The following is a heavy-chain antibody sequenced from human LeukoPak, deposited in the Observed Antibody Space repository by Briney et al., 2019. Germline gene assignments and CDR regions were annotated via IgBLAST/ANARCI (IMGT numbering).Heavy chain of an antibody. J-gene: IGHJ1*01. Sequence: GGSLRLSCEGSGFTFSNYWMGWVRQDPGKGLQWVANIKTDGSEKYYVDSVKGRFTISRDNAMNSLYLQMNSLRAEDTAVYYCATYSSLNRREFQYWGQGTLLTVSS. CDR1: GFTFSNYW. CDR2: IKTDGSEK. V-gene: IGHV3-7*01. D-gene: IGHD3-22*01. CDR3: ATYSSLNRREFQY.